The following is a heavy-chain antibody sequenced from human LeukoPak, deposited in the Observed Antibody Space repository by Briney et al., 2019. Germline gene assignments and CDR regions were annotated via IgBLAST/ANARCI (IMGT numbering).Heavy chain of an antibody. V-gene: IGHV4-59*11. D-gene: IGHD3-10*01. CDR3: ARDRAPVTMIRGAPGGFDP. CDR1: GGSISSHF. Sequence: SETLSLTCTVSGGSISSHFWSWIRQPPGKGLEWIGYMFYIGSTNYNPSLKSRVTISVDASKNQFSLKLTSVSAADTAVYYCARDRAPVTMIRGAPGGFDPWGQGTLVTVSS. J-gene: IGHJ5*02. CDR2: MFYIGST.